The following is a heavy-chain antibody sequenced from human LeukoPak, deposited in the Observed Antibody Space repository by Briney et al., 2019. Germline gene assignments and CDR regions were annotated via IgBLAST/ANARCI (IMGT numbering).Heavy chain of an antibody. V-gene: IGHV3-33*01. CDR3: ARRFLTGLGGNWFDP. CDR2: LWSDGRTE. D-gene: IGHD3-16*01. Sequence: GGSLRLSCAASGFPFSSYTMHWARQAPGKGPEWVAVLWSDGRTEYYADSVKGRFTVSRDNFKNTLYLQMNSLRVEDTAVYYCARRFLTGLGGNWFDPWGQGTLVTVSS. J-gene: IGHJ5*02. CDR1: GFPFSSYT.